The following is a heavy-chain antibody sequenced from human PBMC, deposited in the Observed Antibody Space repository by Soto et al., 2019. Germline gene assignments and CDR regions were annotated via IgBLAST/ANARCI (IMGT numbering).Heavy chain of an antibody. CDR1: GGSITTSSYY. D-gene: IGHD6-13*01. CDR2: IYYSGRT. V-gene: IGHV4-39*02. J-gene: IGHJ5*02. CDR3: ARERPDGSRLDP. Sequence: SETLSLTCTVSGGSITTSSYYWGWIRQSPGKGLEWIGSIYYSGRTYYSPSLKSRVTISADTSKNQFSLKLTSVTAADTAVYYCARERPDGSRLDPWGQGTLVTVSS.